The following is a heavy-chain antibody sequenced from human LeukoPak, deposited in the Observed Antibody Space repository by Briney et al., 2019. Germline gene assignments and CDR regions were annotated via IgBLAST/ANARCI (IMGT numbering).Heavy chain of an antibody. D-gene: IGHD3-10*01. CDR1: GFTFSSYG. J-gene: IGHJ6*02. V-gene: IGHV3-30*02. CDR2: IRYDGSNK. Sequence: PGGSLRLSCAASGFTFSSYGMHWVRQAPGKGLEWVAFIRYDGSNKYYADSVKGRFTISRDNSKNTLYLQMNSLRAEDTAVYYCAKEGTGSYYPSYGMDVWGQGTTVTVSS. CDR3: AKEGTGSYYPSYGMDV.